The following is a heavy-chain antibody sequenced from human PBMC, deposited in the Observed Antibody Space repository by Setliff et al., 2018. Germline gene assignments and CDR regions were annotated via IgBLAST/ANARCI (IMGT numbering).Heavy chain of an antibody. J-gene: IGHJ4*02. D-gene: IGHD2-15*01. CDR1: GLSISGEYY. Sequence: SETLSLTCAVSGLSISGEYYWGWIRQPPGGGPEWIGIIYHDGRAYYSTSLKSRVNLSLDMSKTQFSLHLDSVTAADTAVYYCMRQVGGGLWYFDYWGQGILVTAPQ. CDR2: IYHDGRA. V-gene: IGHV4-38-2*01. CDR3: MRQVGGGLWYFDY.